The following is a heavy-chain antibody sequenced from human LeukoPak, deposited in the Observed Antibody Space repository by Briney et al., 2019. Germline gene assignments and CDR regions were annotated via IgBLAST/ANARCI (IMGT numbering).Heavy chain of an antibody. CDR3: ARVLYYYGSGSDY. CDR1: GGSISSSSYY. CDR2: IYYSGST. J-gene: IGHJ4*02. V-gene: IGHV4-39*07. Sequence: SETLSLTCTVSGGSISSSSYYWGWIRQPPGKGLEWIGGIYYSGSTYYNPSLKSRVTISVDTSKNQFSLKLSSVTAADTAVYYCARVLYYYGSGSDYWGQGTLVTVSS. D-gene: IGHD3-10*01.